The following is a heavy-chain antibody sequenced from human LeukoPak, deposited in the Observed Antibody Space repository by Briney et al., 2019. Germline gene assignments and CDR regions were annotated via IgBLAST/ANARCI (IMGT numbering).Heavy chain of an antibody. Sequence: APVKVSCKVSGYTLTELSMHWVRQAPGNALEGMGGFDPEDGETIYAQKFQGRVTMTEDTSTDTAYIELSSLRSEDTAVYYCATGVGSDYDFWSGYSHYFDYWGQGTLVTVSS. CDR2: FDPEDGET. V-gene: IGHV1-24*01. D-gene: IGHD3-3*01. CDR3: ATGVGSDYDFWSGYSHYFDY. J-gene: IGHJ4*02. CDR1: GYTLTELS.